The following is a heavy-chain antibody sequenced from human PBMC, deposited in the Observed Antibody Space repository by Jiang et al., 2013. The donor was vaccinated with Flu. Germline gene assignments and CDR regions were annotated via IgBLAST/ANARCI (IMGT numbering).Heavy chain of an antibody. CDR1: GGTFSSYA. V-gene: IGHV1-69*04. J-gene: IGHJ3*02. Sequence: GAEVKKPGSSVKVSCKASGGTFSSYAISWVRQAPGQGLEWMGRIIPILGIANYAQKFQGRVTITADKSTSTAYMELSSLRSEDTAVYYCARGSGGSYYRAAFDIWGQGTMVTVSS. CDR3: ARGSGGSYYRAAFDI. D-gene: IGHD1-26*01. CDR2: IIPILGIA.